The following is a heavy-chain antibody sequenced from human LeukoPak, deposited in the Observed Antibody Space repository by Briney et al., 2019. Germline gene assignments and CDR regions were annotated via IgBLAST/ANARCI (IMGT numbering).Heavy chain of an antibody. V-gene: IGHV3-30*18. D-gene: IGHD2-2*01. CDR2: ISYDGSNK. CDR1: GFTFSSYG. Sequence: GGSLRLSCAASGFTFSSYGMHWVRQAPGKGLEWVAVISYDGSNKYYADSVKGRFTISRDNSKNTLYLQMNSLRAEDTAVYYCAKEGVVPAAGCFDYWGQGTLVTVSS. CDR3: AKEGVVPAAGCFDY. J-gene: IGHJ4*02.